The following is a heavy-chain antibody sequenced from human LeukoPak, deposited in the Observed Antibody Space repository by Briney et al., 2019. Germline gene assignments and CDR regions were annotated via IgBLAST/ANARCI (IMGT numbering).Heavy chain of an antibody. J-gene: IGHJ3*02. D-gene: IGHD3-9*01. Sequence: SETLSLTCTVSGGSISSYYWSWIRQPPGKGLEWIGYIYYSGSTNYNPSLKSRVTISVDTSKNQFSLKLSSVTAADTAVYYCARDSILDHDDAFDIWGQGTMVTVSS. CDR1: GGSISSYY. V-gene: IGHV4-59*01. CDR3: ARDSILDHDDAFDI. CDR2: IYYSGST.